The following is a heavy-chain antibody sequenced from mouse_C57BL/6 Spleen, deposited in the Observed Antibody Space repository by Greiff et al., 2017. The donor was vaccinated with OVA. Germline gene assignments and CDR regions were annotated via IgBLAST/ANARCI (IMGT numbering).Heavy chain of an antibody. CDR3: ARPGEWYYFDY. CDR2: IRNKANGYTK. Sequence: EVKLVESGGGLVQPGGSLSLSCAASGFTFTDYYMSWVRQPPGKALEWLGFIRNKANGYTKEYSASVKGRFTISRDNSQSILYLQMNARRAEDSATYYCARPGEWYYFDYWGQGTTLTVSS. CDR1: GFTFTDYY. V-gene: IGHV7-3*01. D-gene: IGHD1-3*01. J-gene: IGHJ2*01.